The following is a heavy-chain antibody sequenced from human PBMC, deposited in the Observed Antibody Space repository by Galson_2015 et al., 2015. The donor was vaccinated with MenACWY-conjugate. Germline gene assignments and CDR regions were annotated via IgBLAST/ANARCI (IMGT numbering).Heavy chain of an antibody. CDR3: AADRPQVRRGWLPY. CDR2: FNPGDGKT. D-gene: IGHD5-18*01. CDR1: GYTLTDLS. Sequence: SVKVSCKVSGYTLTDLSMYWVRRAPGKGLEWMGGFNPGDGKTIYALRFQGRVTRTEDTSTDTAYMELSSLRSEDTAVYYCAADRPQVRRGWLPYWGQGTLVTVSS. J-gene: IGHJ4*02. V-gene: IGHV1-24*01.